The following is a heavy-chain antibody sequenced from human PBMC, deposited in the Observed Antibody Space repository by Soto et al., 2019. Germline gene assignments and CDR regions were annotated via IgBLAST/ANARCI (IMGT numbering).Heavy chain of an antibody. Sequence: ASVKVSCKASGYTFTGYYMHWVRRAPGQGLAWMGWINPNSGNTDYAQKFQGRVIMTRNTSIGTADMELSSLRFEDTAVYYCARGPTLAVAGVIFARRDIDQYKYGMDVWGQGTTVTVSS. CDR1: GYTFTGYY. CDR2: INPNSGNT. CDR3: ARGPTLAVAGVIFARRDIDQYKYGMDV. V-gene: IGHV1-8*02. J-gene: IGHJ6*02. D-gene: IGHD6-19*01.